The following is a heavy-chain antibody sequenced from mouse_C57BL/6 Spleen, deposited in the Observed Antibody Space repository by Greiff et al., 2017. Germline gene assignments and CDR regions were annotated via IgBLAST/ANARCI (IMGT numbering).Heavy chain of an antibody. CDR2: IWSDGST. V-gene: IGHV2-6-1*01. D-gene: IGHD3-1*01. CDR1: GFSLTSYG. J-gene: IGHJ3*01. CDR3: ARHDSGWFAY. Sequence: QVQLQQSGPGLVAPSQSLSITCTVSGFSLTSYGVHWVRQPPGTGLEWLVVIWSDGSTTYNSDLNSRLSISKDNSKSQVVLKMNSLQTDDTAMYYCARHDSGWFAYWGQGTLVTVSA.